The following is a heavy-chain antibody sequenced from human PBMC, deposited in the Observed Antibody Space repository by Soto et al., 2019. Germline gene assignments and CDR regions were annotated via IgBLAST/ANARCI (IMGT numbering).Heavy chain of an antibody. CDR1: GFTFSSYG. CDR2: IWYDGSNK. V-gene: IGHV3-33*01. Sequence: GGSLRLSCAASGFTFSSYGMHWVRQAPGKGLEWVAVIWYDGSNKYYADSVKGRFTISRDNSKNTLYLQMNSLRAEDTAVYYCARDSSGTIFGVVTHYYYMDVWGKGTTVTVSS. J-gene: IGHJ6*03. D-gene: IGHD3-3*01. CDR3: ARDSSGTIFGVVTHYYYMDV.